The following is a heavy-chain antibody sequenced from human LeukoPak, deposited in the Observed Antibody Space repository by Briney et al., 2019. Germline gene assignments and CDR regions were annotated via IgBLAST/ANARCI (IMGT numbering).Heavy chain of an antibody. CDR2: ISAYNGNT. J-gene: IGHJ4*02. CDR1: GYTFTSYG. D-gene: IGHD3-16*02. Sequence: ASVKVSCKASGYTFTSYGISWVRQAPGQGLEWMGWISAYNGNTNYAQKLQGRVTMTTDTSTSTAYMELRSLRSDDTAVYYCARDWPPHMITFGGVIVDYWGQGTLVTVSS. CDR3: ARDWPPHMITFGGVIVDY. V-gene: IGHV1-18*01.